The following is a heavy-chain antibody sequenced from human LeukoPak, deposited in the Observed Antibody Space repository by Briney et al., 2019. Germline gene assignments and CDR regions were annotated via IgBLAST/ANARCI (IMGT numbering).Heavy chain of an antibody. CDR1: GGSISSYY. CDR3: ARLPLRSHFDY. Sequence: PSETLSLTCTVSGGSISSYYWSWIRQPPGKGQEWIGYIYYSGSTNYNPSLKSRVTISVDTSKNQFSLKLTSVTAADTAVYYCARLPLRSHFDYWGQGTLVTVSS. J-gene: IGHJ4*02. V-gene: IGHV4-59*08. CDR2: IYYSGST.